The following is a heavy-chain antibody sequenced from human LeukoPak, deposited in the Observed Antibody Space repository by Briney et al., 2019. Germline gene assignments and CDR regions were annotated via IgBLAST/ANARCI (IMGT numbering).Heavy chain of an antibody. CDR2: IYHSGSA. CDR3: ASSYYYGSGSQIDY. J-gene: IGHJ4*02. CDR1: GYSITIGFY. D-gene: IGHD3-10*01. Sequence: SETLSLTCTVSGYSITIGFYWGWIRQPPGKGLEWIGNIYHSGSAYYNPSLKSRVTISVDTSKNQFSLKLSSVTAADTAVYYCASSYYYGSGSQIDYWGQGTLVTVSS. V-gene: IGHV4-38-2*02.